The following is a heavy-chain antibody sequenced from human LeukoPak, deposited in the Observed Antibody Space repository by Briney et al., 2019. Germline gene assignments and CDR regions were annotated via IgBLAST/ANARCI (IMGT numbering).Heavy chain of an antibody. D-gene: IGHD6-19*01. CDR3: ARTEAGTILFDY. CDR2: MKPNSGNT. V-gene: IGHV1-8*01. Sequence: ASVKLSCKASGYTVTSYDINWVRQATGPGLEWMGWMKPNSGNTGYAQKFQGRVTMTSNTSISTAYMELSSLRSEDTAVYYCARTEAGTILFDYWGQGTLVTVSS. J-gene: IGHJ4*02. CDR1: GYTVTSYD.